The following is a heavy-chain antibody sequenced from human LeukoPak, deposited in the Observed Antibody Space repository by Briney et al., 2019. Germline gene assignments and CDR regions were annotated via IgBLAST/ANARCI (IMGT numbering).Heavy chain of an antibody. V-gene: IGHV3-21*01. CDR2: ISRSSNYI. Sequence: GGSLRLSCAASGFTFSIYSMNWVRQAPGKGLEWVSSISRSSNYIYYADSVKGRFTISRDNAKNSLYLQINSLRAEDTSVYYCARGENNYGYYYFDYWGQGTLVTVSS. CDR1: GFTFSIYS. J-gene: IGHJ4*02. CDR3: ARGENNYGYYYFDY. D-gene: IGHD5-24*01.